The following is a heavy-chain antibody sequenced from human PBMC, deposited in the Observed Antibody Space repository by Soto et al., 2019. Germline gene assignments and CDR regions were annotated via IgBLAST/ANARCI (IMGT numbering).Heavy chain of an antibody. J-gene: IGHJ6*02. D-gene: IGHD3-10*02. CDR2: IYLSGTT. CDR3: ARDRITMFYYGMDV. CDR1: GASIAGSSY. Sequence: SETLSLTCSVSGASIAGSSYWSWIRQPAGKGLEWIGQIYLSGTTNYSPSLRSRVTMSADKSKNQFSLKLTSVTAADTAVYYCARDRITMFYYGMDVWGQGTTVTVSS. V-gene: IGHV4-4*07.